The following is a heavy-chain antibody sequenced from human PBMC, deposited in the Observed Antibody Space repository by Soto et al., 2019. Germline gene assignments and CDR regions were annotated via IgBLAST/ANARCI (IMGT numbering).Heavy chain of an antibody. D-gene: IGHD6-13*01. Sequence: GASVKVSCKASGYTFTSYGISWVRQAPGQGLEWMGWISAYNGNTNYAQKLQGRVTMTTDTSTSTAYMELRSLRSDDTAVYYCARAAAAATSRYKWFDPWGQGTLVTVSS. V-gene: IGHV1-18*01. CDR2: ISAYNGNT. CDR3: ARAAAAATSRYKWFDP. J-gene: IGHJ5*02. CDR1: GYTFTSYG.